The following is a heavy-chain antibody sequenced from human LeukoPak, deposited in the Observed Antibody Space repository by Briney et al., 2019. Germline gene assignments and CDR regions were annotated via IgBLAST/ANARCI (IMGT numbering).Heavy chain of an antibody. Sequence: VASVKVSCKASGYTFTSYDINWVRQAPGQGLEWMGWMNPNSGNTGYAQKFQGRVTMTRNTSISTAYMELSSLRSEDTAVYYCARGGGYSSGWYSLYGYYYYMDVWGKGTTVTISS. CDR3: ARGGGYSSGWYSLYGYYYYMDV. CDR1: GYTFTSYD. CDR2: MNPNSGNT. J-gene: IGHJ6*03. V-gene: IGHV1-8*01. D-gene: IGHD6-19*01.